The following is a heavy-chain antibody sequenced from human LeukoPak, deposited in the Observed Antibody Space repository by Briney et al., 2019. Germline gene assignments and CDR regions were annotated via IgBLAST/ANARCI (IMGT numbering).Heavy chain of an antibody. CDR2: IYYSGST. J-gene: IGHJ4*02. Sequence: SETLSLTCTVSGGSISRYFWSWIRQPLGKGLEWIGYIYYSGSTSYNPSLKSRVTISVDTSKNQFSLKLTSVTAADTAVYYRARGGGVSYFDSWGQGTLVTVSS. CDR3: ARGGGVSYFDS. D-gene: IGHD3-10*01. V-gene: IGHV4-59*01. CDR1: GGSISRYF.